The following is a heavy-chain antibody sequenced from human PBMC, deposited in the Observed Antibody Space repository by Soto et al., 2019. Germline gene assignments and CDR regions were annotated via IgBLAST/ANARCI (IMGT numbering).Heavy chain of an antibody. V-gene: IGHV4-31*03. CDR2: IYYTGST. Sequence: QVQLQESGPGLVKPSQTLSLTCTVSGASIGTGAYYWSWIRQHPGKGLEYIGYIYYTGSTYYNPSLKIRITISVDTSKNQFSLTLTSVTAADTAVYYCARSSLTSDYYFDSWGQGILVTVSS. CDR3: ARSSLTSDYYFDS. D-gene: IGHD2-15*01. J-gene: IGHJ4*02. CDR1: GASIGTGAYY.